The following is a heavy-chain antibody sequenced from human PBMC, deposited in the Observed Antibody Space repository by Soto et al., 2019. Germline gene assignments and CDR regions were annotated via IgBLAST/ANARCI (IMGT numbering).Heavy chain of an antibody. Sequence: SETLSLTCTVSGGSISSGDYYWSWIRQPPGKGLEWIGYIYYSGSTYYNPSLKSRVTISVDTSKNQFSLKLSSVTAADTAVYYCASFPPLRYFATGAFDIWDQGTMVTVSS. CDR1: GGSISSGDYY. CDR3: ASFPPLRYFATGAFDI. J-gene: IGHJ3*02. V-gene: IGHV4-30-4*01. CDR2: IYYSGST. D-gene: IGHD3-9*01.